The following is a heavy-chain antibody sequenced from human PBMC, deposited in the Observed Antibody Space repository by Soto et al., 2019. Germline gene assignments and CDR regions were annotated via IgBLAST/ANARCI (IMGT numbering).Heavy chain of an antibody. CDR2: ISYDGSKK. J-gene: IGHJ4*02. V-gene: IGHV3-30-3*01. D-gene: IGHD2-21*01. CDR3: GRGRQLVNSEIDN. CDR1: EFTFSRNS. Sequence: QVQLVESGGGVVQPGRSLRLSCAASEFTFSRNSLHWVRQAPGKGLEWVAVISYDGSKKYYADSVKGRFTVSRDNSKNMLYLQMNSLRPEDTAVYFCGRGRQLVNSEIDNWGQGALVTVSS.